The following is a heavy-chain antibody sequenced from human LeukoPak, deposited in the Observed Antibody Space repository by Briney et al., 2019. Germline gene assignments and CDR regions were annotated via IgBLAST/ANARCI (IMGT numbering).Heavy chain of an antibody. D-gene: IGHD5-24*01. J-gene: IGHJ4*02. Sequence: GGSLRLSCAASGFTFSSFAMSWVRQAPGKGLEWVSAISGSGDSTYYADSVKGRFTISRDNSKNTLNLQMNSLRAEDTAVYYCAKDLVMATISYFDYWGQGTLVTVSS. CDR2: ISGSGDST. V-gene: IGHV3-23*01. CDR3: AKDLVMATISYFDY. CDR1: GFTFSSFA.